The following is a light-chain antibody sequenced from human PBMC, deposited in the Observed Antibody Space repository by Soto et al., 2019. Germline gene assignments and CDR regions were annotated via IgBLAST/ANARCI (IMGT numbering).Light chain of an antibody. Sequence: EIVLTQSPGTLSLSPGERATLSCSASQSFSSSYLAWYQQKPGQAPRLLISGASGRATGIPVRFSSSGSETDFTLTISRLEPEDFAVYYCQHYGTSWWTFGQGTKVDIK. J-gene: IGKJ1*01. CDR3: QHYGTSWWT. CDR2: GAS. CDR1: QSFSSSY. V-gene: IGKV3-20*01.